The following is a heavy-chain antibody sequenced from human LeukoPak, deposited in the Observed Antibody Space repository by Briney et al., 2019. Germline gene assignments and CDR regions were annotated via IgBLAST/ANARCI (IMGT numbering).Heavy chain of an antibody. CDR3: ARAISDYDASDI. CDR1: GFTFSSYS. D-gene: IGHD4-17*01. Sequence: VGSLRLSCAASGFTFSSYSMNWVRQAPGKGLEWVSSISSSSNFIYYADSVKGRFTISRDNAKNSLYLQMNSLRAEDTAVYYCARAISDYDASDIWGQGTMVTVSS. J-gene: IGHJ3*02. CDR2: ISSSSNFI. V-gene: IGHV3-21*01.